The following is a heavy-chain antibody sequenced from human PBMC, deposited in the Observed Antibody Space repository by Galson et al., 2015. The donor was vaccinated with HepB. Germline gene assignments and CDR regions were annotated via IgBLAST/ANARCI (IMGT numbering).Heavy chain of an antibody. D-gene: IGHD2-2*01. CDR3: ARGAMKLLAFYFDS. CDR2: VSFDGSSD. J-gene: IGHJ4*02. V-gene: IGHV3-30-3*01. CDR1: GFTFSTYA. Sequence: SLRLSCAASGFTFSTYAMNWVRQAPGKGLEWVAVVSFDGSSDYYADSVKGRFTISRDNSKNTFYLQMNSLRPEDTALYYCARGAMKLLAFYFDSRGQGARVSVSS.